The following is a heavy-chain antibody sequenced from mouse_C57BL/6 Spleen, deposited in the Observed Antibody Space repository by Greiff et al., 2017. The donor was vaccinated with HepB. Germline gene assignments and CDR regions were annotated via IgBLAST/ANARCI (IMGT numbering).Heavy chain of an antibody. V-gene: IGHV1-82*01. D-gene: IGHD1-1*01. CDR1: GYAFSSSW. CDR3: ARGCITTGVAVYDFDY. Sequence: QVQLQQSGPELVKPGASVKISCKASGYAFSSSWMNWVKQRPGKGLEWIGRIYPGDGDTNYNGKFKGKATLTADKSSSTAYMQLSSLTSEYSAVYFCARGCITTGVAVYDFDYWGQGTTLTVSS. CDR2: IYPGDGDT. J-gene: IGHJ2*01.